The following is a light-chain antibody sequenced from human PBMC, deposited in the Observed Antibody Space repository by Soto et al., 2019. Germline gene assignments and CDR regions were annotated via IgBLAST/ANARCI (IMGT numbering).Light chain of an antibody. CDR2: GAS. V-gene: IGKV3-20*01. CDR3: QQYGSSGT. Sequence: EIALTQSPGTLSLSPGERATLSCRASQSVSSSYLAWYQQKPGQAPRLLIYGASSRATGIRDRFSGSGSGTDFTLTISRLEAEDFAVYYCQQYGSSGTFGQGTRLEIK. CDR1: QSVSSSY. J-gene: IGKJ5*01.